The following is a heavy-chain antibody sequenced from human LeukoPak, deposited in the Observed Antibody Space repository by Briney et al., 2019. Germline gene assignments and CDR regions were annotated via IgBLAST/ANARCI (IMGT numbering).Heavy chain of an antibody. CDR3: AKDPSVRGNYPHFDY. CDR1: GFTFSSNA. Sequence: GGSLRLSCAASGFTFSSNAMSWVRQAPGKGLEWVSAISGSGGSTYYADSVKGRFTISRDNSKNTLYLQMNSLRAEDTAVYYCAKDPSVRGNYPHFDYWGQGTLVTVSS. CDR2: ISGSGGST. V-gene: IGHV3-23*01. J-gene: IGHJ4*02. D-gene: IGHD1-7*01.